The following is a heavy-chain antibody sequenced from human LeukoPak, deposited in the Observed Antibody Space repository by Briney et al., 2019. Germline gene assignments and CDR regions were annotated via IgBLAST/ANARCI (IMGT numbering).Heavy chain of an antibody. CDR1: GFTLSGYS. Sequence: PGGSLRLSCAASGFTLSGYSMNWVRQAPGKGLEWVSSISSSSSYIYYADSVKGRFTISRDNAKNSLYLQMNSLRAEDTAVYYCAREEGDTAMVDYWGQGTLVTVSS. D-gene: IGHD5-18*01. J-gene: IGHJ4*02. CDR2: ISSSSSYI. V-gene: IGHV3-21*01. CDR3: AREEGDTAMVDY.